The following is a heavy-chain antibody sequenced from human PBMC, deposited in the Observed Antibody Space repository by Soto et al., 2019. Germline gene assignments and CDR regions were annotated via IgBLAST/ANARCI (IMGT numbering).Heavy chain of an antibody. D-gene: IGHD2-15*01. CDR3: ARPVVVAATQYYYGMDV. CDR2: IIPIFGTA. CDR1: GGTFSSYA. J-gene: IGHJ6*02. Sequence: ASVKVSCKASGGTFSSYAISWVRQAPGQGLEWMGGIIPIFGTANYAQKFQGRVTITADESTSTAYMELSSLRSEDTAVYYCARPVVVAATQYYYGMDVWGQGTTVTVSS. V-gene: IGHV1-69*13.